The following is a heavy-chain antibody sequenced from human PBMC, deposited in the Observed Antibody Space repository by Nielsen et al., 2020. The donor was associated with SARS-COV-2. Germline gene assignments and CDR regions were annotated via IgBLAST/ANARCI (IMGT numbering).Heavy chain of an antibody. Sequence: GESLKISCAASGFTFSSYAMHWVRQAPGKGLEWVAVISYDGSNKYYADSVKGRFTISRDNANHALFLQMNSLRAEDTAVYYCAKEKFGEFPYYGMDVWGQGTTVTVSS. CDR3: AKEKFGEFPYYGMDV. CDR1: GFTFSSYA. D-gene: IGHD3-10*01. CDR2: ISYDGSNK. V-gene: IGHV3-30-3*01. J-gene: IGHJ6*02.